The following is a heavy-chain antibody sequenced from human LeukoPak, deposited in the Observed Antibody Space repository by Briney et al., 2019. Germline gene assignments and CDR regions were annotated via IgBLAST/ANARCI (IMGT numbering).Heavy chain of an antibody. J-gene: IGHJ6*02. CDR3: AKGAPLYSGSIPMDYYYHGMDV. V-gene: IGHV3-23*01. D-gene: IGHD1-26*01. CDR2: ISGRGDHT. CDR1: GFTFTNYA. Sequence: GGSLRLSCAGSGFTFTNYALTWVRQVPGGGLEWVSVISGRGDHTFYADSVKGRFNISRDNSDKKLFLQLNSVTAEDTAVYYCAKGAPLYSGSIPMDYYYHGMDVWGQGTTVIVSS.